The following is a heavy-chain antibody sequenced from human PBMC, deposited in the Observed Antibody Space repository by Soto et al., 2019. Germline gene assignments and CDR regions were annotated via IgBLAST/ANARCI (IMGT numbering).Heavy chain of an antibody. CDR1: GGSFSGYY. V-gene: IGHV4-34*01. CDR3: AITSSGWDWFDP. Sequence: SETLSLTCAVYGGSFSGYYWSWIRQPPGKGLEWIGEINHSGSTNYNPSLKSRVTISVDTSKNQFSLKLSSVTAADTAVYYCAITSSGWDWFDPWGQGTLVTVSS. D-gene: IGHD6-19*01. J-gene: IGHJ5*02. CDR2: INHSGST.